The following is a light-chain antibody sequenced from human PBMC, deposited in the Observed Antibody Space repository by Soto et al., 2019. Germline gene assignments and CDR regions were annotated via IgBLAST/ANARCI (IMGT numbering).Light chain of an antibody. V-gene: IGKV1-33*01. Sequence: DIQMTQSPSSLSASVGDRVTITCQASQDISNYLNWYQQKPGKAPKLLIYDASNLETGVPSRFSGSGSGTDFTFTLSRLQPEDIATYYCQKYDNPPYTFGQGTKLEIK. CDR2: DAS. CDR1: QDISNY. J-gene: IGKJ2*01. CDR3: QKYDNPPYT.